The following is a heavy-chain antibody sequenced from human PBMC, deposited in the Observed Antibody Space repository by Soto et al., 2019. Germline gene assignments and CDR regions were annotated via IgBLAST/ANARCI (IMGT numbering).Heavy chain of an antibody. J-gene: IGHJ6*02. CDR2: ISAYNGNT. CDR1: GYTFTSYG. CDR3: ARDYYGSGSYYNAAQVYYYYGMDV. V-gene: IGHV1-18*01. D-gene: IGHD3-10*01. Sequence: ASVKVSCKASGYTFTSYGISWVRKAPGQGLEWMGWISAYNGNTNYAQKLQGRVTMTTDTSTSTAYMELRSLRSDDTAVYYCARDYYGSGSYYNAAQVYYYYGMDVWG.